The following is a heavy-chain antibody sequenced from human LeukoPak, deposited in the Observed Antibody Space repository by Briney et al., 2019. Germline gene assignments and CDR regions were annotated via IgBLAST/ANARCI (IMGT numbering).Heavy chain of an antibody. Sequence: SVKVSCKASGGTFSSYAISWVRQAPGQGLEWMGGIVPIFGTANYAQKFQGRVTITADESTSTAYMELSSLRSEDTAVYYCARGTAMVTGEYHFDYWGQGTLVTVSS. J-gene: IGHJ4*02. CDR1: GGTFSSYA. CDR3: ARGTAMVTGEYHFDY. V-gene: IGHV1-69*01. D-gene: IGHD5-18*01. CDR2: IVPIFGTA.